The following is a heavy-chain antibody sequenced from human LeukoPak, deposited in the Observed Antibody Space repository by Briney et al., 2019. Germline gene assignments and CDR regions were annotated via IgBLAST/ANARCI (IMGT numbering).Heavy chain of an antibody. CDR3: ARDHSYVLLWFGETHNPTNWFDP. D-gene: IGHD3-10*01. CDR2: MNPNSGNT. J-gene: IGHJ5*02. Sequence: ASVKVSCKASGYTFTSYDINWVRQATGQGLEWMGWMNPNSGNTGYAQKFQGRVTITRNTSISTAYMELSSLRSEDTAVYYCARDHSYVLLWFGETHNPTNWFDPWGQGTLVTVSS. V-gene: IGHV1-8*03. CDR1: GYTFTSYD.